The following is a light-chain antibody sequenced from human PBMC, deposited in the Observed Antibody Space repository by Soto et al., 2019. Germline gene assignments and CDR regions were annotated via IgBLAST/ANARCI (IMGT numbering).Light chain of an antibody. V-gene: IGKV3-15*01. CDR2: HAS. CDR3: QQSNEWPLT. CDR1: QNVYNN. Sequence: ETVMTQSPAALSVSPGERATLSCRASQNVYNNLAWYQQKPGQAPRLLIYHASSRATGIPARFSGSGSGTQFTLTISSLQSEDFAVYYGQQSNEWPLTFGGGAKVEIK. J-gene: IGKJ4*01.